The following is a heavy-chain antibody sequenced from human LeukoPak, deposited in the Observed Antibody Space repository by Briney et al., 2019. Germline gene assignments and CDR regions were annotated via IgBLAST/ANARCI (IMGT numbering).Heavy chain of an antibody. CDR2: ISSSSSTI. D-gene: IGHD3-22*01. Sequence: PGGSLRLSCAASGFTFSSYSMNWFRQAPGKGLEWVSYISSSSSTIYYADSVKGRFTISRDNAKNSLYLQMNSLRAEDTAVYYCARGDYYDSSGYYYDYYWGQGTLVTVSS. V-gene: IGHV3-48*01. J-gene: IGHJ4*02. CDR3: ARGDYYDSSGYYYDYY. CDR1: GFTFSSYS.